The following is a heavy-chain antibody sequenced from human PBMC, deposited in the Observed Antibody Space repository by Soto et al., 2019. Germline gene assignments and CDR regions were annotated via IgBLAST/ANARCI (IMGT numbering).Heavy chain of an antibody. V-gene: IGHV1-3*05. CDR3: ARAPSWWYFDL. J-gene: IGHJ2*01. CDR1: GYTFSTHA. Sequence: QAQLVQSGAEEKKPGASVKVSCKASGYTFSTHAMHWVRQAPGQRLEWMGWINAGNGNTKYSQKFQGRVTITRDTSASTAYMELSRLRSEDTAVYYCARAPSWWYFDLWGRGTLVTVSS. CDR2: INAGNGNT.